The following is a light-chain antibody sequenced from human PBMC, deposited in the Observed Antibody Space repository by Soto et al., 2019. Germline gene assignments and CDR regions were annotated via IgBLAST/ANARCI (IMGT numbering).Light chain of an antibody. Sequence: QSALTQPASVSGSSGQSITISCTGTSSDVGSYNLVSWHQHHPGKAPKLIIYEGDKRPSGVSNRFSGSKSGTSASLAISGLQAEDEADYYCAAWDDSLSGYVFGTGTKLTVL. V-gene: IGLV2-14*02. J-gene: IGLJ1*01. CDR1: SSDVGSYNL. CDR2: EGD. CDR3: AAWDDSLSGYV.